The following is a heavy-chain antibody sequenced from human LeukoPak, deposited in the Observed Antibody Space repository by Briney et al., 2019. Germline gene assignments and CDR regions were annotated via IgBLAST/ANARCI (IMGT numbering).Heavy chain of an antibody. CDR3: ARSSGRIDY. CDR1: GFTFSSYE. CDR2: ITSSGNAI. D-gene: IGHD1-26*01. Sequence: GGSLRLSCAASGFTFSSYEMNWVRQAPGKGLEWVSYITSSGNAIYYADSVRGRFTISRDNAKNSLYLQMNSLRAEDTAVYYCARSSGRIDYWGQGTLVTVSS. V-gene: IGHV3-48*03. J-gene: IGHJ4*02.